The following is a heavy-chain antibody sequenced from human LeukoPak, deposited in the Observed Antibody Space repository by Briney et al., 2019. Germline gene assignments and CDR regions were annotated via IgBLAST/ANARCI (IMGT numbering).Heavy chain of an antibody. V-gene: IGHV4-34*01. CDR3: ARTTYIAAAGMFDY. D-gene: IGHD6-13*01. CDR2: INHTGST. J-gene: IGHJ4*02. CDR1: GGSFSGSY. Sequence: SETLSLTCAVPGGSFSGSYWSWLRQTPGKGLVWIGEINHTGSTNYNPSLKSRATISVDMSKNQFSLKVSSVTAADTAVYYCARTTYIAAAGMFDYWGQGTLVTVSS.